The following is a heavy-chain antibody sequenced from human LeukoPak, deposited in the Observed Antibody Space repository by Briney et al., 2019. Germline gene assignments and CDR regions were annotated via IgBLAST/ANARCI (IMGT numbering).Heavy chain of an antibody. Sequence: QSGGSLRLSCAASGFTFSSYGMHWVRQAPGKGLEWVAFIRYDGSNKYYADSVKGRFTISRDNSKNTLYLQMNSLRAEDTAVYYCAKEYCSSTSCLGDYWGQGTLVTVSS. J-gene: IGHJ4*02. CDR1: GFTFSSYG. CDR3: AKEYCSSTSCLGDY. D-gene: IGHD2-2*01. CDR2: IRYDGSNK. V-gene: IGHV3-30*02.